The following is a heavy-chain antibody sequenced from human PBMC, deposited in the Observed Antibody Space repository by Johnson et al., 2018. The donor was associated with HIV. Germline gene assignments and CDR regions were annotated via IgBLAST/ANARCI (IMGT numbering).Heavy chain of an antibody. CDR3: TTDWGSYHEYAFDI. D-gene: IGHD1-26*01. J-gene: IGHJ3*02. CDR1: GITVGTNY. CDR2: IYSGGST. V-gene: IGHV3-66*01. Sequence: VQLVESGGGLVQPGGSLRLSCAASGITVGTNYMSWVRQAPGKGLEWVSVIYSGGSTYYADSVKGRFTISRDSSKNTLYMQMNSLKTEDTAVDSCTTDWGSYHEYAFDIRGQGTMVTVSS.